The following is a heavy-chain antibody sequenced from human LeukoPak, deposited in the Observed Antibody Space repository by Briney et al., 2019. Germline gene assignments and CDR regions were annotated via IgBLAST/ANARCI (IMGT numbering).Heavy chain of an antibody. CDR3: ARDCGSSGKGAYYLDV. D-gene: IGHD6-6*01. J-gene: IGHJ6*03. CDR1: GFTSSNAW. V-gene: IGHV3-21*01. CDR2: IRSSVSHI. Sequence: PGGSLRLSCAASGFTSSNAWMSWVRHAPGEGLEWVSSIRSSVSHINYADSVKGRITISRDNAKNSVYLQMNSRRGEDTAVYYCARDCGSSGKGAYYLDVWGKGTTVTVSS.